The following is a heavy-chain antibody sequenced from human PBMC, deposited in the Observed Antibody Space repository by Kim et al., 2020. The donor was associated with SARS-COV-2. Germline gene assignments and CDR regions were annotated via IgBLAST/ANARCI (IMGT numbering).Heavy chain of an antibody. D-gene: IGHD2-8*02. CDR3: AREARNCTGGACYLQDALDI. CDR1: GFTFRSYA. CDR2: ISYDGTYK. V-gene: IGHV3-30-3*01. Sequence: GGSLRLSCAASGFTFRSYAMHWVRQAPGKGLEWVTIISYDGTYKFYAGSVLGRFSVSRDNSKTTLYLQMNTLRAEDTAVYYCAREARNCTGGACYLQDALDIWGQGTLVTVSS. J-gene: IGHJ3*02.